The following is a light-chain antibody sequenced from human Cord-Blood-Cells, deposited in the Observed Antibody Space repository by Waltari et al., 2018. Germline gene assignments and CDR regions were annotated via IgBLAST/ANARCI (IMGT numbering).Light chain of an antibody. CDR2: DAS. CDR1: QSVSSY. Sequence: EIVLTQSPATLSLSPGERATLSCRASQSVSSYLAWYQQKPGQAPRLLIYDASNRATCIPARFSGSGSGTDFTLTICSLEPEDFAVYYCQQRSNWLPITFGQGTRLEIK. CDR3: QQRSNWLPIT. V-gene: IGKV3-11*01. J-gene: IGKJ5*01.